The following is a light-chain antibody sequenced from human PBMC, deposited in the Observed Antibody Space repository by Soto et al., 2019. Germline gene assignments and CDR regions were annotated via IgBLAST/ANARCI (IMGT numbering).Light chain of an antibody. J-gene: IGKJ1*01. CDR2: GEA. V-gene: IGKV3-20*01. CDR1: QSVSSSY. CDR3: HQYCDSLWT. Sequence: EIVLTQSPGTLSLSPGERATLSCRDSQSVSSSYLAWYQQKPGQATRLLIFGEASRATGIPDRFSGSGSGTDFTLNISRLDPEEFAVYYCHQYCDSLWTFGQGTKVEIK.